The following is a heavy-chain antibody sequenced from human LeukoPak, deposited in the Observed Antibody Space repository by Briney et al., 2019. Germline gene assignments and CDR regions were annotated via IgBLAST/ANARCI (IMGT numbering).Heavy chain of an antibody. Sequence: GGSLRLSCAASGFTFSSYSMNWVRQAPGKGPEWVSSISSSSSYIYYADSVKGRFTISRDNAKNSLYLQMNSLRAEDTAVYYCARVLRRGELLMGYWGQGTLVTVSS. D-gene: IGHD3-10*01. CDR2: ISSSSSYI. CDR3: ARVLRRGELLMGY. CDR1: GFTFSSYS. V-gene: IGHV3-21*01. J-gene: IGHJ4*02.